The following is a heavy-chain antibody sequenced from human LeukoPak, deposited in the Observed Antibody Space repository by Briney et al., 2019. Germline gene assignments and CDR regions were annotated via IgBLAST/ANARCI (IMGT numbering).Heavy chain of an antibody. CDR2: IKPDGSEK. D-gene: IGHD1-7*01. V-gene: IGHV3-7*01. Sequence: GGSLRLSCAASGLTFSTYWMSWVRQAPGKGLEWLANIKPDGSEKYYVDSVKGRFTISRDNSKNTLYLQMNSLRAEDTAVYYCAKVRVVFNWNYAYYFDSWGQGTLVTVSS. CDR1: GLTFSTYW. CDR3: AKVRVVFNWNYAYYFDS. J-gene: IGHJ4*02.